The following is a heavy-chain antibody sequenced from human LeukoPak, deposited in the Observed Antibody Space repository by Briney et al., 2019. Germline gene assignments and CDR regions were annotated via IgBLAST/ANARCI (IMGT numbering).Heavy chain of an antibody. CDR2: VYNGGNT. J-gene: IGHJ4*02. CDR3: ARVGYSYGLDS. CDR1: GGSISTSY. D-gene: IGHD5-18*01. V-gene: IGHV4-59*08. Sequence: KPSETLSLTCTVSGGSISTSYWSWIRQTPGKGLEWIGYVYNGGNTNYNPSLESRLTISIDTPKNQFSLRLTSMTAADTAVYHCARVGYSYGLDSWGQGTLVTVSS.